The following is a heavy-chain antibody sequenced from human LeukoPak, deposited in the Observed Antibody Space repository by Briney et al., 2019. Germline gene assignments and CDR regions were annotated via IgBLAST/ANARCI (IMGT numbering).Heavy chain of an antibody. V-gene: IGHV4-59*08. D-gene: IGHD6-19*01. CDR3: ARQHPSGRGSGLDY. CDR1: GGSISSYS. CDR2: IYYSGVT. Sequence: SETLSLTCTVSGGSISSYSWSWIRQPPGKGLEWIGYIYYSGVTNYNPHLKSRVTISVDTSQNQFSLRLNAATAADTAVYYCARQHPSGRGSGLDYWGQGKLVIVSS. J-gene: IGHJ4*02.